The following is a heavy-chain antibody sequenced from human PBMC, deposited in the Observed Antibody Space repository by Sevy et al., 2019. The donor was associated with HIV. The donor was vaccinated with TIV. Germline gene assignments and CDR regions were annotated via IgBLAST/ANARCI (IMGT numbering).Heavy chain of an antibody. CDR2: ISSSSSTI. CDR1: GFTFSSYS. V-gene: IGHV3-48*02. J-gene: IGHJ4*02. CDR3: ARDWGYDLPLPYYFDY. D-gene: IGHD5-12*01. Sequence: GGSLRLSCAASGFTFSSYSMNWVRQAPGKGLEWVSYISSSSSTIYYADSVKGQFTISRDNAKNSLYLQMNSLRDEDTAVYYCARDWGYDLPLPYYFDYWGQGTLVTVSS.